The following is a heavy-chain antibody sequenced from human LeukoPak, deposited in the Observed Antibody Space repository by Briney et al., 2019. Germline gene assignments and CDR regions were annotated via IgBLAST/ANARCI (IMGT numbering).Heavy chain of an antibody. D-gene: IGHD5/OR15-5a*01. CDR3: ASRPVAVSTSRAFDY. Sequence: GGSLRLSCAASGFILRAYEMNWVRQAPGKGLEWVSYISGPSIQYADSVKGRFTISRDTAKHSLYLQMNILRGTDSAVYYCASRPVAVSTSRAFDYWGQGTLVTVSS. V-gene: IGHV3-48*03. CDR2: ISGPSI. J-gene: IGHJ4*02. CDR1: GFILRAYE.